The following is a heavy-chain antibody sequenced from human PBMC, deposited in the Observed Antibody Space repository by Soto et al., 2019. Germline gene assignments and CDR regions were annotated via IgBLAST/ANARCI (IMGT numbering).Heavy chain of an antibody. CDR3: AKGGTYYFDS. CDR2: LYTRGTT. V-gene: IGHV4-4*07. CDR1: GASISNFY. J-gene: IGHJ4*02. Sequence: ETLSLTCSVSGASISNFYWSWIRQSAGKGLEWIGRLYTRGTTDYNPSLKSRVTMSIDTSKNRVSLSLTSVTAADTAVYYCAKGGTYYFDSWGQGIVVTVSS. D-gene: IGHD3-16*01.